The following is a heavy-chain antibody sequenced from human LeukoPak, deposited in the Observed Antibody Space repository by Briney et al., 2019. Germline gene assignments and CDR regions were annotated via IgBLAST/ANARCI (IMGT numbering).Heavy chain of an antibody. CDR1: GFTFSSYD. Sequence: GGSLRLSCAASGFTFSSYDMNWVRQAPGKGLEWVSYISSSGSSIYYADSVKGRFTISRDDAKNSLYLQMNNLRAEDTAVYYCAIDDPHDLLPLDYWGQGTLVTVSS. CDR3: AIDDPHDLLPLDY. J-gene: IGHJ4*02. V-gene: IGHV3-48*03. CDR2: ISSSGSSI. D-gene: IGHD2-21*02.